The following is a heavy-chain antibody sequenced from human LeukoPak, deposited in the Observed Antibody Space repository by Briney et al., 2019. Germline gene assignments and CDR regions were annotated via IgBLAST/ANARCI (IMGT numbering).Heavy chain of an antibody. J-gene: IGHJ5*02. CDR3: ARGARLTAPIVVVPAAIRYNWFDP. Sequence: SGRSLRLSCAASGFTFSSYAMHSVREAPGKGLEWVAVISYDGSEKYYADYVKGRFTISRDNSENTLYLQMNSLRAEDTAVYYCARGARLTAPIVVVPAAIRYNWFDPWGQGTLVTVSS. CDR1: GFTFSSYA. D-gene: IGHD2-2*02. V-gene: IGHV3-30*01. CDR2: ISYDGSEK.